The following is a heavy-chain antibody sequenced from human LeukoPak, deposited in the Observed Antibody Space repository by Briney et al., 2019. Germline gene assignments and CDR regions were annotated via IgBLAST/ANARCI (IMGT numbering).Heavy chain of an antibody. CDR2: ISGGSGTI. CDR1: GFTFGNYA. CDR3: ARDDITGTPDNWFDP. V-gene: IGHV3-23*01. Sequence: PGGSLRLSCEASGFTFGNYAMSWVRQAPGKGLEWVSSISGGSGTINYAGSVKGRFIISRDNSKNSLYLQMNSLRAEDTALYYCARDDITGTPDNWFDPWGQGTLVTVSS. J-gene: IGHJ5*02. D-gene: IGHD1-7*01.